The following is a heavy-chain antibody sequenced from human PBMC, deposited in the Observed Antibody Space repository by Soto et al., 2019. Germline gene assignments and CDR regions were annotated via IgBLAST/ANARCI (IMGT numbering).Heavy chain of an antibody. CDR3: ARGGSIQGDY. J-gene: IGHJ4*02. CDR2: ISYDSNHK. V-gene: IGHV3-30-3*01. Sequence: QVHLVESGGGVVQPGRSLTLSCVASGFIFSNFAIHWMRQPPGKGLEWVAVISYDSNHKLYADSVKGRFTVSRDNSRNTLYLHLSRPRPEDTAVYYCARGGSIQGDYWGQGTPVIVSS. D-gene: IGHD2-2*02. CDR1: GFIFSNFA.